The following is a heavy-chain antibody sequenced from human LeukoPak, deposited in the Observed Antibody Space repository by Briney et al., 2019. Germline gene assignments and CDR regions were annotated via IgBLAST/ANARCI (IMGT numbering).Heavy chain of an antibody. V-gene: IGHV3-33*01. CDR3: ARALTPMAAAPPDY. Sequence: GGSLRLSCAASGFTFSSYAMHWVRQAPGEGLEWAAIIWYDGNNKYYADSVKGRFTISRDNSKNTLYLEMNSLRAEDTAVYYCARALTPMAAAPPDYWGQGTLVTVSS. J-gene: IGHJ4*02. CDR1: GFTFSSYA. D-gene: IGHD6-13*01. CDR2: IWYDGNNK.